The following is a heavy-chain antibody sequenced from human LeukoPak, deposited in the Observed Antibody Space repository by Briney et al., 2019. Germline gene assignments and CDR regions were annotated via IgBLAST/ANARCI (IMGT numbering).Heavy chain of an antibody. V-gene: IGHV4-59*08. CDR2: IYYSGST. D-gene: IGHD3-22*01. CDR3: AGPYDRGAFDI. J-gene: IGHJ3*02. CDR1: GGSISSYY. Sequence: SETLSLTCTVSGGSISSYYWSWIRQPPGKGLEWIGYIYYSGSTNYNPSLKSRVTISVDTSKNQFSLKLNSVTAADTAVYYCAGPYDRGAFDIWGQGTMVTVSS.